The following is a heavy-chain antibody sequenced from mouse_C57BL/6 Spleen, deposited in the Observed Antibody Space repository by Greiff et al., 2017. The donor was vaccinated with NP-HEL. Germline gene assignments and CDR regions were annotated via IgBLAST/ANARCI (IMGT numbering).Heavy chain of an antibody. CDR3: ARGATYYFDY. Sequence: EVKLVESGGGLVKPGGSLKLSCAASGFTFSDYGMHWVRQAPEKGLEWVAYISSGSSTIYYADTVKGRFTISRDNAKNTLFLQMTSLRSEDTAMYYCARGATYYFDYWGQGTTLTVSS. J-gene: IGHJ2*01. V-gene: IGHV5-17*01. CDR1: GFTFSDYG. CDR2: ISSGSSTI.